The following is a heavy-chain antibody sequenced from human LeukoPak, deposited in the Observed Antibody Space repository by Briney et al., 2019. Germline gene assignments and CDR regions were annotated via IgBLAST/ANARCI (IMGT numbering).Heavy chain of an antibody. CDR3: ARGGGYDYVWVPPTDY. D-gene: IGHD3-16*01. Sequence: GGSLRLSCAASGFTFSSYAMSWVRQAPGKGLEWVSVIYSGGSTYYADSVKGRFTISRDNSKNTLYLQMNSLRAEDTAVYYCARGGGYDYVWVPPTDYWGQGTLVTVSS. V-gene: IGHV3-66*01. CDR2: IYSGGST. J-gene: IGHJ4*02. CDR1: GFTFSSYA.